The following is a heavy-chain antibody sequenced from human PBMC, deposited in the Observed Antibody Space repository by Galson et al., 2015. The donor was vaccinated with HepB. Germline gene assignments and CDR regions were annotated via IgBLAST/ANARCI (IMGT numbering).Heavy chain of an antibody. Sequence: SVKVSCKASGYTFTSYYMHWVRQAPGQGLEWVGILNPSGGSTSYAQKFQGRVTMTRDTSTSTVYMELSSLRSADTAVYYCARDKVGRYYDSSGYNHPYYFDYWGQGTLVTVSS. CDR2: LNPSGGST. J-gene: IGHJ4*02. D-gene: IGHD3-22*01. CDR1: GYTFTSYY. CDR3: ARDKVGRYYDSSGYNHPYYFDY. V-gene: IGHV1-46*01.